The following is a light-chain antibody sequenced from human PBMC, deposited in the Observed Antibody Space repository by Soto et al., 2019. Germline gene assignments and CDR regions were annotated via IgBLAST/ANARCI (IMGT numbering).Light chain of an antibody. V-gene: IGKV1-5*01. Sequence: DIQMTQSPPTLSASVGDRVTITCRASQSIRHYLAWYQQVPGKAPKLLIYGASTWQSGVPSRCSGGGSGTEHTLSISSLEPDECGINFCQHQNTYSLTFRHGTKVEIK. CDR3: QHQNTYSLT. CDR2: GAS. CDR1: QSIRHY. J-gene: IGKJ1*01.